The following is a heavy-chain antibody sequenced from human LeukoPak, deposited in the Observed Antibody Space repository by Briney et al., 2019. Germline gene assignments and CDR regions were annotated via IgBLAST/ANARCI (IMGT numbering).Heavy chain of an antibody. D-gene: IGHD3-3*01. J-gene: IGHJ3*02. CDR2: IYYSGST. CDR3: ARDAYYDYGNAFDI. V-gene: IGHV4-59*01. CDR1: GGSISSYY. Sequence: PSETLSLTCTVSGGSISSYYWSWIRQPPGKGLEWIGYIYYSGSTNYNPSLKSRVTISVDTSKNQFSLELSSVTAADTAVYYCARDAYYDYGNAFDIWGQGTMVTVSS.